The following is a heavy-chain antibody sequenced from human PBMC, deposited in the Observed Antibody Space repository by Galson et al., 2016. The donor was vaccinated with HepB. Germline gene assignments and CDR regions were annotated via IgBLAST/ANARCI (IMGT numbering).Heavy chain of an antibody. CDR3: ASDLSFGGGSTWYDVMDV. CDR1: GFAFTIYW. D-gene: IGHD3-10*01. V-gene: IGHV3-7*05. Sequence: SLRLSCAASGFAFTIYWMNWVRQTPGKGLEWVANVSPNGGEENYVDSMKGRFTISRDNAKNSLFLQIKSLRAEDAAVYYCASDLSFGGGSTWYDVMDVWGQGPTVTVSS. J-gene: IGHJ6*02. CDR2: VSPNGGEE.